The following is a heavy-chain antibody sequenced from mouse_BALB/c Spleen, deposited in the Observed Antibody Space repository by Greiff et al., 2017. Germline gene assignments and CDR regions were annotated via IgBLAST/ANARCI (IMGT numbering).Heavy chain of an antibody. CDR3: ARLWGDYFDY. CDR1: GFNIKDTY. V-gene: IGHV14-3*02. J-gene: IGHJ2*01. CDR2: IDPANGNT. D-gene: IGHD1-1*02. Sequence: EVQLVESGAELVKPGASVKLSCTASGFNIKDTYMHWVKQRPEQGLEWIGRIDPANGNTKYDPKFQGKATITADTSSNTAYLQLSSLTSEDTAVYYCARLWGDYFDYWGQGTTLTVSS.